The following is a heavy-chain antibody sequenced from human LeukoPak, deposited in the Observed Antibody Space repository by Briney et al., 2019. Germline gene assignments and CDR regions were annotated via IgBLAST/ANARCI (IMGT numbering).Heavy chain of an antibody. CDR1: GFTFSSYE. J-gene: IGHJ4*02. CDR2: ISSSGSTI. D-gene: IGHD3-22*01. CDR3: ARLSYYYDSSGYYYVPKAIDY. Sequence: GGSLRLSCAASGFTFSSYEMNWVRQAPGKGLEWVSYISSSGSTIYYADSVKGRFTISRDNAKNSLYLQMNSLRAEDTAVYYCARLSYYYDSSGYYYVPKAIDYWGQGTLVTVSS. V-gene: IGHV3-48*03.